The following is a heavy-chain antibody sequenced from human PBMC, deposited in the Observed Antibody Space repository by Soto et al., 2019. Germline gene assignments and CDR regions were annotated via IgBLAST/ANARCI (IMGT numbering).Heavy chain of an antibody. J-gene: IGHJ6*02. Sequence: SVKVSCKASGGTFSSYTISWVRQAPGQGLEWMGRIIPILGITNYAQKFQGRVTMTADESTSTAYMELSRLRSDDTAVYYCARGGYCISTSCYLRYYYYYGMDVWGQGTTVTVSS. CDR2: IIPILGIT. V-gene: IGHV1-69*02. CDR1: GGTFSSYT. D-gene: IGHD2-2*01. CDR3: ARGGYCISTSCYLRYYYYYGMDV.